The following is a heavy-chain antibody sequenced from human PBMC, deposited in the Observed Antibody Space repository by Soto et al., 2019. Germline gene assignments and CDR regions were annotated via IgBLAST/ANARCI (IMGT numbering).Heavy chain of an antibody. CDR1: GGSITSYY. Sequence: PSETLSLTCTVSGGSITSYYWSWIRQPPGKGLEWIGYLYISGSTNYNPSLKSRVTISVDTSKNQFSLKLNSVTAADTAVYYCARRYGYAFDIWGQGTMVTVSS. CDR2: LYISGST. J-gene: IGHJ3*02. V-gene: IGHV4-59*01. D-gene: IGHD4-17*01. CDR3: ARRYGYAFDI.